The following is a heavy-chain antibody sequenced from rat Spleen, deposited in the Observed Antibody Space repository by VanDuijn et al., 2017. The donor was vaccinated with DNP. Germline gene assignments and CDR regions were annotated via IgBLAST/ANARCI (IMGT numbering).Heavy chain of an antibody. CDR3: ARWPGYNPPYAMDA. J-gene: IGHJ4*01. CDR1: GFSITSSSR. CDR2: VNSAGST. Sequence: EVQLQESGPGLMKPSQSLSLTCSVTGFSITSSSRWNWIRKFPGNKLEWMGSVNSAGSTNYNPSLKSRISITRDTSKNQFFLQVNSLTNEDTATYYCARWPGYNPPYAMDAWGQGTSVTVSS. V-gene: IGHV3-3*01. D-gene: IGHD1-4*01.